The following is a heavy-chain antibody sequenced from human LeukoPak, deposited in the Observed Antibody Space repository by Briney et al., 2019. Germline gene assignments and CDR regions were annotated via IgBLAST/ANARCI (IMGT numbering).Heavy chain of an antibody. D-gene: IGHD5-24*01. CDR1: GNTFTAYY. V-gene: IGHV1-8*02. CDR2: MNPNSGNT. CDR3: ARGLMATNPY. J-gene: IGHJ4*02. Sequence: GASVKVSCKSSGNTFTAYYIHWVRQAPGQGLEWMGWMNPNSGNTGYAQKFQGRVTMTRNTSISTAYMELSSLRSEDTAVYYCARGLMATNPYWGQGTLVTVSS.